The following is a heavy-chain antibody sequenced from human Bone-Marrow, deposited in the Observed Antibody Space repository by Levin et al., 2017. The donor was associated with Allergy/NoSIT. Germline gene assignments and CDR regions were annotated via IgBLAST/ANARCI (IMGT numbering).Heavy chain of an antibody. Sequence: PGGSLRLSCAASGFTFSSNAMTWVRQAPGKGLEWVSTISDSGRSTYTADSVKGRFTISRDNSKNTLYLQMNSLRAEDTAVYYCAKEYYYHMDVWGKGTTVTVSS. V-gene: IGHV3-23*01. J-gene: IGHJ6*03. CDR2: ISDSGRST. CDR3: AKEYYYHMDV. CDR1: GFTFSSNA.